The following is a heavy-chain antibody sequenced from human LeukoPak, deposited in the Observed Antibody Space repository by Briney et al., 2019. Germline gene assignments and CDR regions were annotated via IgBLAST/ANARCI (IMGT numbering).Heavy chain of an antibody. CDR3: ARGGGLDV. V-gene: IGHV3-7*03. Sequence: GGSLRLSCAASGFTFSSYWMNWARQAPGKGLEWVASINHNGNVNYYVDSVKGRFTISRGNARNSLYLQMSNLRAEDTAVYFCARGGGLDVWGQGATVTVSS. CDR1: GFTFSSYW. D-gene: IGHD3-16*01. CDR2: INHNGNVN. J-gene: IGHJ6*02.